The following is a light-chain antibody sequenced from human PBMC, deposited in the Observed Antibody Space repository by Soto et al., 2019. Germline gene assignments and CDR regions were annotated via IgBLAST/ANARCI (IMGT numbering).Light chain of an antibody. J-gene: IGKJ4*01. CDR2: DAS. Sequence: EIVMTQSPATLSVSPGDRVTLSCRASHSVDSRLAWYQQKPGQAPRLLIYDASTRATGLPARFSGSGSGTEFTLTISSLQSEDFAIYYCQQYTNWPLTFGGGTKVEIK. CDR1: HSVDSR. V-gene: IGKV3-15*01. CDR3: QQYTNWPLT.